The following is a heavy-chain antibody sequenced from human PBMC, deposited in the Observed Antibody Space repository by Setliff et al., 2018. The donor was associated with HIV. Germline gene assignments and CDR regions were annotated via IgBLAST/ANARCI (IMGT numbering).Heavy chain of an antibody. Sequence: PGESLKISCKGSGYSFTSYWISWVRQMPGKGLEWMGRIDPSDSYTNYSPSFQGHVTISADKSISTAYLQWSSLKASDTAMYYCARHPYSEEYYFDYWGQGTLVTVSS. V-gene: IGHV5-10-1*01. CDR3: ARHPYSEEYYFDY. D-gene: IGHD4-4*01. J-gene: IGHJ4*02. CDR2: IDPSDSYT. CDR1: GYSFTSYW.